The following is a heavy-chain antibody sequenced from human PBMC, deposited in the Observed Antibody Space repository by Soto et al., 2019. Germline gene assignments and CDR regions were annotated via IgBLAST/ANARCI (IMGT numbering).Heavy chain of an antibody. CDR3: ARVGYCSGGSCYTDLYYGMDV. CDR2: IYHSGST. V-gene: IGHV4-4*02. CDR1: GGSISSSNW. J-gene: IGHJ6*02. Sequence: PSETLSLTCAVSGGSISSSNWWSWVRQPPGKGLEWIGEIYHSGSTNHNPSLKSRVTISVDKSKNQFSLKLSSVTAADTAVYYCARVGYCSGGSCYTDLYYGMDVWGQGTTVTVSS. D-gene: IGHD2-15*01.